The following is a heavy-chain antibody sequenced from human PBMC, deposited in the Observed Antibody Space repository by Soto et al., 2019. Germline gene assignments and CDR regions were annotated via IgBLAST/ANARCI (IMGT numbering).Heavy chain of an antibody. V-gene: IGHV2-5*02. CDR2: IYWDDEE. CDR3: VHRSSMVTTMGV. CDR1: GFSLGTIGVG. D-gene: IGHD4-17*01. Sequence: QITLKESGPTLVKPTQTLALTCTFSGFSLGTIGVGVGWVRQPPGKALEWLAFIYWDDEERYSPFLKSRLSIXKXNARNQVVLTMTNMDPVDTATYYCVHRSSMVTTMGVWGQGTAVTVSS. J-gene: IGHJ3*01.